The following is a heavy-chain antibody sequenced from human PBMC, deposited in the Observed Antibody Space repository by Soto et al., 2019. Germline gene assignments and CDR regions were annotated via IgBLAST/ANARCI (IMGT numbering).Heavy chain of an antibody. J-gene: IGHJ6*02. Sequence: PSETLSLTCAVSGGSIRSYYWSWIRQPPGKGLEWIGYIYYSGSTNYNPSLRSRVTISVDTSKNQFSLKLSSVTAADTAVYYCARTPITMVRGYYYYGMDVWGQGTTVTVSS. CDR1: GGSIRSYY. CDR2: IYYSGST. CDR3: ARTPITMVRGYYYYGMDV. V-gene: IGHV4-59*01. D-gene: IGHD3-10*01.